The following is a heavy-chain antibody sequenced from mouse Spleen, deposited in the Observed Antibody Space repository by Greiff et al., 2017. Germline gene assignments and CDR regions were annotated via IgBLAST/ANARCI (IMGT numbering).Heavy chain of an antibody. V-gene: IGHV5-17*01. CDR3: ARWRLRHYFDY. D-gene: IGHD2-2*01. J-gene: IGHJ2*01. Sequence: DVKLVESEGGLVKPGGSLKLSCAASGFTFSDYGMHWVRQAPEKGLEWVAYISSGSSTIYYADTVKGRFTISRDNAKNTLFLQMTSLRSEDTAMYYCARWRLRHYFDYWGQGTTLTVSS. CDR2: ISSGSSTI. CDR1: GFTFSDYG.